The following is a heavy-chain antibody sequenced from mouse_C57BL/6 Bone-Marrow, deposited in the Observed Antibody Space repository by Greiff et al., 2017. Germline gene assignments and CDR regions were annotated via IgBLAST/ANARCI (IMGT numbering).Heavy chain of an antibody. CDR1: GYTFTSYT. Sequence: QVQLQQSGAELARPGASVKMSCKASGYTFTSYTMHWVKQRPGQGLEWIGYINPSSGYTKYNQKFKDKATLTADKSSSTAYMQLSSLTSEDSAVYYCAIYDGYLYYYAMDDWGQGTSVTVSS. CDR3: AIYDGYLYYYAMDD. CDR2: INPSSGYT. V-gene: IGHV1-4*01. D-gene: IGHD2-3*01. J-gene: IGHJ4*01.